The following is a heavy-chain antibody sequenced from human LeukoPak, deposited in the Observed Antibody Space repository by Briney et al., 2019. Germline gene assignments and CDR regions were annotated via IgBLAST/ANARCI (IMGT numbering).Heavy chain of an antibody. Sequence: GGSLRLSCAASGFTFSSYWMHWVRQAPGKGLVWVSRINSDGSTTSYADSVKGRFTISRDNAKNTLYLQMNSLRAEDTAVYYCAREETGTDFDYWGQGTLVTVSS. CDR1: GFTFSSYW. V-gene: IGHV3-74*01. CDR3: AREETGTDFDY. J-gene: IGHJ4*02. D-gene: IGHD1-7*01. CDR2: INSDGSTT.